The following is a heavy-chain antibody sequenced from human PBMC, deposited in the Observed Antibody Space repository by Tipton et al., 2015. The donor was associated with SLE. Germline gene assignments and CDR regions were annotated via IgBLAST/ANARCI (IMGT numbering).Heavy chain of an antibody. V-gene: IGHV4-59*11. CDR2: VFYSGSP. CDR3: ARHSRGWYRSAIED. CDR1: GDSISSHY. J-gene: IGHJ4*02. Sequence: TLSLTSAVSGDSISSHYWSWIRQPPGKGPEWIGYVFYSGSPNYKPSLQSRVTISADTSKNQLSLSPRSVTAADTAVYYWARHSRGWYRSAIEDWGQGTLVTVSS. D-gene: IGHD6-19*01.